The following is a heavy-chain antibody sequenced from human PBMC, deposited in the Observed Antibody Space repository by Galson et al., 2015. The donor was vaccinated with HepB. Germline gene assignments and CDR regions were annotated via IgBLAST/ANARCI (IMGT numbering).Heavy chain of an antibody. D-gene: IGHD3-3*01. J-gene: IGHJ4*01. CDR3: ARFLEWLPTFFFDH. CDR1: GFTFSDYA. CDR2: ISANGIST. Sequence: SLRLSCAASGFTFSDYAVSWVRQAPGKGLEWVSTISANGISTHYADAVEGRFTISRDNSKNTVYLQMDGLGAEDTAFYYCARFLEWLPTFFFDHWGHGTLVTVSS. V-gene: IGHV3-23*01.